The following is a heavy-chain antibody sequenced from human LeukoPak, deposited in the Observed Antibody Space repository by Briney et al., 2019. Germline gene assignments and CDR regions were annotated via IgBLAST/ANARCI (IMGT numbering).Heavy chain of an antibody. V-gene: IGHV5-51*01. CDR2: IYPADSTA. J-gene: IGHJ4*02. Sequence: GESLKISCKASGYSFTTYCIGWVRQMPGKGLEWMGIIYPADSTAHYSPSFQGQVTISVDKSINTAYLQWSRLKASDTAMYYCARHSKSGYSGHESDYWGQGTLVTVSS. CDR1: GYSFTTYC. D-gene: IGHD5-12*01. CDR3: ARHSKSGYSGHESDY.